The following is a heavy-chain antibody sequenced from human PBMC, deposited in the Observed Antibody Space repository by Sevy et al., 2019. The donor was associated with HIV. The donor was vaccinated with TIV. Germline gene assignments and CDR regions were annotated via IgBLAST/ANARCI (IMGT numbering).Heavy chain of an antibody. J-gene: IGHJ4*02. Sequence: GGSLRLSCAASGFIFSSYEMNWVRQAPGKGLEWVSYISSSGSTIYYADSVKGRFTISRDNAKNSLYLQMNSLRAEDTAVYYCARAGALYDILTGYKGGYFDYWGQGTLVTVSS. V-gene: IGHV3-48*03. D-gene: IGHD3-9*01. CDR2: ISSSGSTI. CDR3: ARAGALYDILTGYKGGYFDY. CDR1: GFIFSSYE.